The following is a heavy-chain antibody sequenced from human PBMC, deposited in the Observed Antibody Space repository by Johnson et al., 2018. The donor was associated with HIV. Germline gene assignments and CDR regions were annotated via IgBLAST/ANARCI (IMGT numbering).Heavy chain of an antibody. J-gene: IGHJ3*02. D-gene: IGHD5-18*01. CDR2: ISFDENNK. V-gene: IGHV3-30*14. CDR3: ARGVRNSYGYLLGTFDI. Sequence: QVQLVESGGGVVQPGGSLRLSCAASGFTVSSNYMSWVRQAPGKGLEWVAVISFDENNKVYADSVKGRFTISRDNSKNTLYLQMNSLRREDTAVYYCARGVRNSYGYLLGTFDIWGQGTMVTVSS. CDR1: GFTVSSNY.